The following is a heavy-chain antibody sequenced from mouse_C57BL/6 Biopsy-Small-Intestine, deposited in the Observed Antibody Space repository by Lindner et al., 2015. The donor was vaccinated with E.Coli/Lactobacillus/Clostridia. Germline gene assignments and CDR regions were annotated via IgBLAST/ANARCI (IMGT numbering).Heavy chain of an antibody. D-gene: IGHD3-3*01. CDR2: IDPYNGAT. V-gene: IGHV1S135*01. CDR3: ATGAGRFAY. Sequence: VQLQESGPELVKPGASVKMSCKASGYSFTGYNMHWVKQSHGKSLEWIGFIDPYNGATSHNQKFRGKTTLTVDKSSSTAYMQLNSLTSEDSAVYFCATGAGRFAYWGQGTLVTVSA. CDR1: GYSFTGYN. J-gene: IGHJ3*01.